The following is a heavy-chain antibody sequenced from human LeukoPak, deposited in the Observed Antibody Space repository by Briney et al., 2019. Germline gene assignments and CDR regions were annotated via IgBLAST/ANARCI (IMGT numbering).Heavy chain of an antibody. CDR1: GFTFSSYS. J-gene: IGHJ4*02. CDR3: ARTADYGDYALDY. V-gene: IGHV3-21*01. D-gene: IGHD4-17*01. CDR2: ISSSSSYI. Sequence: PGGSLRLSCAASGFTFSSYSMNWVRQAQGKGLGWVSSISSSSSYIYYADSVKGRFTISRDNAKNSLYLQMNSLRAEDTAVYYCARTADYGDYALDYWGQGTLVTVSS.